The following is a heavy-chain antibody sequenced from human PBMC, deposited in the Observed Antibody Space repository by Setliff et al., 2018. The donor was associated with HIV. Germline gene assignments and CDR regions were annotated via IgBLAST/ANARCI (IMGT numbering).Heavy chain of an antibody. CDR3: ASSIYRSGSYSFIFDY. J-gene: IGHJ4*02. CDR2: IIPLFGTR. D-gene: IGHD3-10*01. CDR1: GGTLNDYA. V-gene: IGHV1-69*05. Sequence: SVKVSCKASGGTLNDYAVTWVRQAPGQGLDVVGEIIPLFGTRNYVQRFQGRIAITTDESTATAYMDLSGLTSEDTAMYYCASSIYRSGSYSFIFDYWGQGTLVTVSS.